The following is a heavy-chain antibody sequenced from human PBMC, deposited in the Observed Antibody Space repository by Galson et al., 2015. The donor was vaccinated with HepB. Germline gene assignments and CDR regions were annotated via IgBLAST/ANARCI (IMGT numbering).Heavy chain of an antibody. J-gene: IGHJ4*02. CDR1: GFSLRNYA. CDR3: ARATWRDKEWPIFDS. D-gene: IGHD1-1*01. V-gene: IGHV3-23*01. Sequence: SLRLSCAASGFSLRNYAMAWVRQAPGKGLEWVSFISSGGDISTSYVESVRGRFIVSKENSRNTAYLQISSLRVDDTAIYYCARATWRDKEWPIFDSWGQGTLVTVSS. CDR2: ISSGGDIST.